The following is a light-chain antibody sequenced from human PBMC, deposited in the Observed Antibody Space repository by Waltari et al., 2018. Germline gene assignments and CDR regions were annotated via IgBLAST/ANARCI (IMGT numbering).Light chain of an antibody. CDR2: LNSNGRH. V-gene: IGLV4-69*01. CDR3: QTWGTGIVI. Sequence: QLLLTQSPSASASLCASVKLTCTLSSGHRSYAIASYQQQPEKGPRYLMKLNSNGRHKKGDGIPDRFSGSSSGAERYLTISSLQSEDEADYYCQTWGTGIVIFGGETKQTVL. J-gene: IGLJ2*01. CDR1: SGHRSYA.